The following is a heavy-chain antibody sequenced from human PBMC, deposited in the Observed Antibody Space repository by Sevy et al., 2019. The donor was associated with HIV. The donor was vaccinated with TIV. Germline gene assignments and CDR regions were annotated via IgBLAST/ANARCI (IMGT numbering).Heavy chain of an antibody. Sequence: GGSLRLSCAASGRTFSNYVMSWVRQAPGKGLEWLSVISGSSGTTYAAESVKGRFTISRDNSKNTLYLHMSSLGAEDTADYYCARNLSPSGAFDIWSQGTRVTVSS. J-gene: IGHJ3*02. CDR3: ARNLSPSGAFDI. D-gene: IGHD6-25*01. CDR2: ISGSSGTT. V-gene: IGHV3-23*01. CDR1: GRTFSNYV.